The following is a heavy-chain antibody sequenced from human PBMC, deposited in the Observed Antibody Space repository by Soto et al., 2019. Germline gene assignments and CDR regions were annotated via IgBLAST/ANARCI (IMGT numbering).Heavy chain of an antibody. J-gene: IGHJ5*02. V-gene: IGHV1-8*01. D-gene: IGHD6-13*01. CDR3: GRYERGAAFPS. CDR2: MDPNSDNR. Sequence: ASVKVSCTASGHTFTSADVHWVRQATGQGPEWMGWMDPNSDNRGYAQKFQGRVTMTGDTSISTVYMELSSLTSEDTAIYYCGRYERGAAFPSWGQGTPVTVSS. CDR1: GHTFTSAD.